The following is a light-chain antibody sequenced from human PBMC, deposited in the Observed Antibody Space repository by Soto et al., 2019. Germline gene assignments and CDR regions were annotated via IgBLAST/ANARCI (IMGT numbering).Light chain of an antibody. J-gene: IGKJ4*01. CDR2: AAA. V-gene: IGKV1-39*01. CDR3: QQSYSTVLT. Sequence: DIPMTQSPSSLSASVGDRVTITCRASQSISSNFNGYQRKPRKAPQILLYAAASLQSGGPSRFSGSRSGTDFTLIIISLQPEDFATDYCQQSYSTVLTFGGGTKVDIK. CDR1: QSISSN.